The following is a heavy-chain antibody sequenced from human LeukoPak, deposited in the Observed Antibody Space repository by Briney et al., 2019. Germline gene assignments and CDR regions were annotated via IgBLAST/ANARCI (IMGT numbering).Heavy chain of an antibody. J-gene: IGHJ3*02. CDR3: ARDLGPPDDAFDI. V-gene: IGHV3-66*02. CDR2: IYSGGST. CDR1: GFTLSSNY. Sequence: GGSLRLSCAASGFTLSSNYMSWVRQAPGKGLEGGSVIYSGGSTYYADSVKGRFTISRDNSKNTLYLQMNSLRAEDTAVYYCARDLGPPDDAFDIWGQGTMVTVSS. D-gene: IGHD3-16*01.